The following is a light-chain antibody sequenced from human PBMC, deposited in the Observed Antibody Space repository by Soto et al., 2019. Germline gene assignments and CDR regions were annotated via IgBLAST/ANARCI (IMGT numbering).Light chain of an antibody. CDR2: EVT. V-gene: IGLV2-14*01. CDR3: SSYTGSSTLYV. CDR1: SSDVGTYNY. J-gene: IGLJ1*01. Sequence: QSALTQPASVSGSPGQSITISCTGTSSDVGTYNYVSWYQQHPGKAPKVMIYEVTYRPSGVSNRFSGSKSGNTASLTISGLRAEDEAEYYCSSYTGSSTLYVFGTGTKVTVL.